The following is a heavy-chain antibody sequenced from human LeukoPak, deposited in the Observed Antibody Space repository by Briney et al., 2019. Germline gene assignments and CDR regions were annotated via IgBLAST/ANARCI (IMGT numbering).Heavy chain of an antibody. CDR2: IYYSGSGST. V-gene: IGHV4-59*01. Sequence: SETLSLTCTVSGGSITSYYWSWIRQPPGKGLEWIGYIYYSGSGSTSYNPSLKSRVTISVDTSKNQFSLKLSSVTVADTAVYYCARALGRYDAFDIWGQGTMVTVSS. CDR3: ARALGRYDAFDI. CDR1: GGSITSYY. D-gene: IGHD7-27*01. J-gene: IGHJ3*02.